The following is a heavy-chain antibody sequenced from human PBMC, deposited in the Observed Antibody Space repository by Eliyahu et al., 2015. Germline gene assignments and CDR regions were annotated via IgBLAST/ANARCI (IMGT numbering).Heavy chain of an antibody. CDR3: ARVMTTVTREGFDP. Sequence: QVQLQQWGAGLLKPSETLSLTCAVYGGSFSGYYWSWIRQPPGKGLEWIGEINHSGSTHYNPPLKSRVTISVDTSKNQFSLKLSSVTAADTAVYYCARVMTTVTREGFDPWGQGTLVTVSS. CDR1: GGSFSGYY. V-gene: IGHV4-34*01. D-gene: IGHD4-11*01. CDR2: INHSGST. J-gene: IGHJ5*02.